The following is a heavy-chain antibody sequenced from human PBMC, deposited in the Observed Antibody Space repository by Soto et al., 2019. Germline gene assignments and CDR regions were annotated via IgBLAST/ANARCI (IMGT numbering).Heavy chain of an antibody. CDR1: GYTFTSYD. CDR2: MNPNSGNT. J-gene: IGHJ6*03. CDR3: ARGYGSGRYYYYMDV. V-gene: IGHV1-8*01. Sequence: QVQLVQSGAEVKKPGASVKVSCKASGYTFTSYDINWVRQATGQGLEWMGWMNPNSGNTGYAQKFQGRATITRNTSITTAYMELSSLSSEDTAVYYCARGYGSGRYYYYMDVWGKGTTVTVSS. D-gene: IGHD3-10*01.